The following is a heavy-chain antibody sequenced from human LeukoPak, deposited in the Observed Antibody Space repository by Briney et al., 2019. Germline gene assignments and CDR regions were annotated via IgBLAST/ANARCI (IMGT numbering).Heavy chain of an antibody. D-gene: IGHD3-10*01. CDR1: GFTVSSNY. V-gene: IGHV3-53*01. CDR3: AREITMVRGVIYYYGMDV. CDR2: IYSGGST. Sequence: GGPLRLSCAASGFTVSSNYMSWVRQAPGKGLEWVSVIYSGGSTYYADSVKGRFTISRDNSKNTLYLQMNSLRAEDTAVYYCAREITMVRGVIYYYGMDVWGQGTTVTVSS. J-gene: IGHJ6*02.